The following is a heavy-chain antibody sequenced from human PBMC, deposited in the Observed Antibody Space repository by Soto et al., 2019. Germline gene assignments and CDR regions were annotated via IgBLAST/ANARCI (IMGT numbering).Heavy chain of an antibody. J-gene: IGHJ6*02. V-gene: IGHV3-30*18. CDR3: AKDCSVVGVVAATDGMDV. CDR2: ISYDGSNK. CDR1: GFTFSSYG. Sequence: GGSLRLSCAASGFTFSSYGMHWVRQAPGKGLEWVAVISYDGSNKYYADSVKGRFTISRDNSKNTLYLQMNSLRAEDTAVYYCAKDCSVVGVVAATDGMDVWGQGTTVTVSS. D-gene: IGHD2-15*01.